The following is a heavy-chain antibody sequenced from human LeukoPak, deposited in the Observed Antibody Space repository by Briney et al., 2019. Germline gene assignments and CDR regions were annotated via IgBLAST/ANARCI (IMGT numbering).Heavy chain of an antibody. V-gene: IGHV1-8*03. D-gene: IGHD2-2*01. J-gene: IGHJ3*02. CDR1: GYTFTSYD. Sequence: VASVKVSCKASGYTFTSYDINWVRQATGQGLEWMGWMNPNSGNTGYAQKFQGRVTITRNTSIGTAYMELSSLRSEDTAVYYCARGNLQLLIDIWGQGTMVTVSS. CDR2: MNPNSGNT. CDR3: ARGNLQLLIDI.